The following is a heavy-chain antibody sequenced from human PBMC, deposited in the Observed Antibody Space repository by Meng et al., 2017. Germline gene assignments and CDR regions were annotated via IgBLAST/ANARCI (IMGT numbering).Heavy chain of an antibody. J-gene: IGHJ3*02. V-gene: IGHV3-48*03. D-gene: IGHD3-10*01. CDR1: GFTFSSYE. CDR3: ARDLAGRGAFDI. Sequence: GGSLRLSCAASGFTFSSYEMNWVRQAPGKGLEWVSYISSSGSTIYYADSVKGRFTISRDNAKNSLYLQMNSLRAEDTAVYCCARDLAGRGAFDIWGQGTMVTVSS. CDR2: ISSSGSTI.